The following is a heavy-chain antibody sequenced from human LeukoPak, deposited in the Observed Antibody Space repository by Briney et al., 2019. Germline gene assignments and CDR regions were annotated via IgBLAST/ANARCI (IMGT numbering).Heavy chain of an antibody. CDR3: AKASGSSWYSRFDY. D-gene: IGHD6-13*01. Sequence: PGGSLRLSCAASGFTFDDYAMHWVRQAPGKGLEWVSGISWNSGSIGYADSVKGRFTISRDNAENSLYLQMNSLRAEDTALYYCAKASGSSWYSRFDYWGQGTLVTVSS. J-gene: IGHJ4*02. V-gene: IGHV3-9*01. CDR1: GFTFDDYA. CDR2: ISWNSGSI.